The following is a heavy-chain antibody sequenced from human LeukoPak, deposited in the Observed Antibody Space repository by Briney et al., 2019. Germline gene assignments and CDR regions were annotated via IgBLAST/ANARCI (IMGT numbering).Heavy chain of an antibody. CDR2: ISGNGEYT. V-gene: IGHV3-11*06. Sequence: GGSLRLSCAASGFPFSDYYMSWIRQAPGKGLEWVSYISGNGEYTKYADSVKGRFTIYRDNAKSSLYLQMDSLRAEDTGVYYCTRDGYSSGWYFWGQGTMVTVSS. CDR1: GFPFSDYY. CDR3: TRDGYSSGWYF. D-gene: IGHD6-19*01. J-gene: IGHJ3*01.